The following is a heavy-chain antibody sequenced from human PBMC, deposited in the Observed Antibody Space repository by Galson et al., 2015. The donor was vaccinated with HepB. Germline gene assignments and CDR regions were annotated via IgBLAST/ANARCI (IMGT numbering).Heavy chain of an antibody. V-gene: IGHV3-48*02. CDR2: ISSSSSTI. D-gene: IGHD2-21*02. CDR1: GFTFSSYS. CDR3: ARDFPSGDCCWDAFDI. J-gene: IGHJ3*02. Sequence: SLRLSCAASGFTFSSYSMNWVRQAPGKGLEWVSYISSSSSTIYYADSVKGRFTISRDNAKNSLYLQMYSLRDEDTAVYYCARDFPSGDCCWDAFDIWGQGTMVTVSS.